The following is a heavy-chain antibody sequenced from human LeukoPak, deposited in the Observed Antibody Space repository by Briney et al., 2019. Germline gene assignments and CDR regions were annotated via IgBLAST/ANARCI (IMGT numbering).Heavy chain of an antibody. CDR3: AKEPPATGYFDY. CDR2: IWYGGSNK. D-gene: IGHD1-14*01. Sequence: PGGSLRLSCAASGFTFSSYGMHWVRQAPGKGLEWVAVIWYGGSNKYYADSVKGRFTISRDNSKNTLYLQMNSLRAEDTAVYYCAKEPPATGYFDYWGQGTLVTVSS. V-gene: IGHV3-30*02. J-gene: IGHJ4*02. CDR1: GFTFSSYG.